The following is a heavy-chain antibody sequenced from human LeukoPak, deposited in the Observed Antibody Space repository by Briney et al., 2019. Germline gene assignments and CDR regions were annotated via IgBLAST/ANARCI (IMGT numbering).Heavy chain of an antibody. CDR3: ATLGAAMVRGATDPNNWFDP. CDR2: ISAYNGNT. J-gene: IGHJ5*02. D-gene: IGHD3-10*01. CDR1: GYTFTNYG. V-gene: IGHV1-18*01. Sequence: ASVKLSCTASGYTFTNYGISWVRQAPGQGLEWMLWISAYNGNTNYAQKFQGRVNMTTDTSTTTAYMELRSLRSDDTAVYYCATLGAAMVRGATDPNNWFDPWGQGTLVTVSS.